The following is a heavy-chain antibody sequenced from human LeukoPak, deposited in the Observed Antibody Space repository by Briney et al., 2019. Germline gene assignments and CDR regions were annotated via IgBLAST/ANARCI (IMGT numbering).Heavy chain of an antibody. CDR3: AVYGSGFNP. CDR2: IKQDGSEK. V-gene: IGHV3-7*01. Sequence: GGSLRLSCVASGFTSGFNYSEFWMSWVRQAPGKGLEWVANIKQDGSEKYFVDSVKGRFTISRDNAKNSLYLQMNSLRAEDTAVYYCAVYGSGFNPWGHGTLVTVSS. CDR1: GFTSGFNYSEFW. D-gene: IGHD3-10*01. J-gene: IGHJ5*02.